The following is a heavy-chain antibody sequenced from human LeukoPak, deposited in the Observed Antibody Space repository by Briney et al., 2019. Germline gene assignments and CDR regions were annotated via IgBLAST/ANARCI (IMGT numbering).Heavy chain of an antibody. CDR2: INHSGST. D-gene: IGHD5-24*01. J-gene: IGHJ4*02. V-gene: IGHV4-34*01. CDR1: GGSFSGYY. CDR3: ARVRGDGYNLRMGYFDY. Sequence: ASETLSLTCAVYGGSFSGYYWSWIRQPPGKGLEWIGEINHSGSTNYNPSLKSRVTISVDTSKNQFSLKLSSVTAADTAVYYCARVRGDGYNLRMGYFDYWGQGTLVTVSS.